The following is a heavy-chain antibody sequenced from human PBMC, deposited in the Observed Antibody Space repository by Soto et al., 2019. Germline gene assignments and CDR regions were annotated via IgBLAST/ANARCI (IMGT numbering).Heavy chain of an antibody. CDR1: GFTFSSYA. J-gene: IGHJ6*02. V-gene: IGHV3-30-3*01. D-gene: IGHD3-22*01. CDR3: ARDHSGGYYDSSAGYYGMDV. Sequence: GGSLRLSCAASGFTFSSYAMHWVRQAPDKGLEWVAVISYDGSNKYYADSVKGRFTISRDNSKNTLYLQMNSLRAEDTAVYYCARDHSGGYYDSSAGYYGMDVWGQGTTVTVSS. CDR2: ISYDGSNK.